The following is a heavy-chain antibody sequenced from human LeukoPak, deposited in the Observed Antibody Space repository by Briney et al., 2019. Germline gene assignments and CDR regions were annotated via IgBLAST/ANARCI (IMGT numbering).Heavy chain of an antibody. Sequence: QAGGSLRLSCAASGFTLRNYAMSWVRQAPGKGLVWVSRINTAGSSTTYADSVKGRFTISRDNAKNSLYLQMNSLRAEDTAVYYCARVLHQLLFSYYYYMDVWGKGTTVTVSS. V-gene: IGHV3-74*01. CDR1: GFTLRNYA. D-gene: IGHD2-2*01. J-gene: IGHJ6*03. CDR2: INTAGSST. CDR3: ARVLHQLLFSYYYYMDV.